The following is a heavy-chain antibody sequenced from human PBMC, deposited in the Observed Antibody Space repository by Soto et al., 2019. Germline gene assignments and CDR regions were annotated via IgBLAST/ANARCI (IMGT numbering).Heavy chain of an antibody. Sequence: GGSLRLSCAASGFTFSSYAMSWVRQAPGKGLEWVSAISGSGGSTYYADSVKGRFTISRDNSKNTLYLQMNSLRAEDTAVYYSAKDSTRSSWFFYWGQGTLVTVSS. D-gene: IGHD6-13*01. CDR1: GFTFSSYA. CDR2: ISGSGGST. CDR3: AKDSTRSSWFFY. J-gene: IGHJ4*02. V-gene: IGHV3-23*01.